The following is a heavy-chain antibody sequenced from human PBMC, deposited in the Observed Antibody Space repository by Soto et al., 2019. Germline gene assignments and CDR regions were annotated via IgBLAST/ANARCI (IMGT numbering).Heavy chain of an antibody. CDR3: ARDLNTGYIDY. Sequence: QVQMVESGGGVVQTGTSLRLSCVASGFTFGRSGMHWVRQAPGGALEWVAIIWFDGSKKYYADSVKGRLTVSRDNSKNTLYLEMDSLRGDDTAVYYCARDLNTGYIDYWGQGTLVTVSS. J-gene: IGHJ4*02. V-gene: IGHV3-33*01. D-gene: IGHD5-12*01. CDR1: GFTFGRSG. CDR2: IWFDGSKK.